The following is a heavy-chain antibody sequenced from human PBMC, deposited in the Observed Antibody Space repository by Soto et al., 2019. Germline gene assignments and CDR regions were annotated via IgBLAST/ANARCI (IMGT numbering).Heavy chain of an antibody. Sequence: EVQLVESGGGLVQPGGSLRLSCAASGFTFSSYSMNWVRQAPGKGLEWVSYSSSSSSTIYYADSVKGRFTISRDKAKNSLYLQMNSLRDADTAVYYCARIAATEARHCPCDYGMDVWGQGTTVTVSS. J-gene: IGHJ6*02. CDR1: GFTFSSYS. D-gene: IGHD6-6*01. V-gene: IGHV3-48*02. CDR2: SSSSSSTI. CDR3: ARIAATEARHCPCDYGMDV.